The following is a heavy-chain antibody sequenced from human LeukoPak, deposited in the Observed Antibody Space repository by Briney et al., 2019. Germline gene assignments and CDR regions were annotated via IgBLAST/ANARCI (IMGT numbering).Heavy chain of an antibody. CDR3: ASRATVTTDRFWFDP. Sequence: GGSLRLSCVASGFTFSSYAMSWVRQAPGKGLEWVSVIYSGGSTYYADSVKGRFAISRDNSKNTLYLQMNSLRAEDTAVYYCASRATVTTDRFWFDPWGQGTLVTVSS. CDR1: GFTFSSYA. CDR2: IYSGGST. V-gene: IGHV3-53*01. D-gene: IGHD4-11*01. J-gene: IGHJ5*02.